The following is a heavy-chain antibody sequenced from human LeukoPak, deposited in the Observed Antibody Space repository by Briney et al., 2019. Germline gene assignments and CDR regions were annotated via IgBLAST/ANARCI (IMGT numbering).Heavy chain of an antibody. J-gene: IGHJ5*01. CDR1: GASISSGNNY. CDR2: IYYSGST. V-gene: IGHV4-39*07. CDR3: VRDSRNTWFYS. Sequence: SETLSLTCIVSGASISSGNNYWGWIRQPPGKDLEWIGTIYYSGSTYYNPSLKSRVTISIDTSRNQFSLKLNSVTAADTAVYYCVRDSRNTWFYSWGQGTLVTVSS.